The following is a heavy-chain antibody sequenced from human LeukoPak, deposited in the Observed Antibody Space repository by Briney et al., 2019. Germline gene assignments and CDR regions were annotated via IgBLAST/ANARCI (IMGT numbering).Heavy chain of an antibody. V-gene: IGHV1-69*05. CDR3: AREGGGSYLTRDFDY. D-gene: IGHD3-16*01. J-gene: IGHJ4*02. CDR1: GGTFSSYA. Sequence: SVKVSCKASGGTFSSYAISWVRQAPGQGLEWMGRIIPIFGTANYVQKFQGRVTITTDESTSTAYMELSSLRSEDTAVYYCAREGGGSYLTRDFDYWGQGTLVTVSS. CDR2: IIPIFGTA.